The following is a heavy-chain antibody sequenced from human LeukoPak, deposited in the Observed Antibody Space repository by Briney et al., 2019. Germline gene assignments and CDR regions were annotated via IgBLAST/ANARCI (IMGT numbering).Heavy chain of an antibody. J-gene: IGHJ6*02. CDR2: TIPIFGIA. V-gene: IGHV1-69*04. Sequence: ASVKVSCKASGGTFSSYAISWVRQAPGQGLEWMGRTIPIFGIANYAQKFQGRVTITADKSTSTAYMELSSLRSEDTAVYYCASPSPALYCSGGSCYPERGYYYYGMDVWGQGTTVTVSS. D-gene: IGHD2-15*01. CDR1: GGTFSSYA. CDR3: ASPSPALYCSGGSCYPERGYYYYGMDV.